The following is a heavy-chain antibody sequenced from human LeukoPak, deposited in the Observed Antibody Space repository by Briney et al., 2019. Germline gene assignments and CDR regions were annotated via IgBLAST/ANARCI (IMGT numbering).Heavy chain of an antibody. D-gene: IGHD6-13*01. V-gene: IGHV1-8*01. CDR1: GYTFTSYD. Sequence: ASVKVSCKASGYTFTSYDINWVRQATGQGLEWMGWMNPNSGNTGYAQKFQGRVTMTRNTSISTAYMELSSLRSEDTAVYYCARGNVIAAAGTNGWFDPWGQGTLVTVSS. CDR3: ARGNVIAAAGTNGWFDP. J-gene: IGHJ5*02. CDR2: MNPNSGNT.